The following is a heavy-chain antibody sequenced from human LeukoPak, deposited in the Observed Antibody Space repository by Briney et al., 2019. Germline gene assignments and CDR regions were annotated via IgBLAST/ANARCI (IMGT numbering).Heavy chain of an antibody. CDR2: IRSKANSYAT. V-gene: IGHV3-73*01. D-gene: IGHD3-10*01. CDR3: TRLGRAYGSGSYYPYYYYMDV. Sequence: GGSLRLSCAASGFTFSGSAMHWVRQASGKGLEWVGRIRSKANSYATAYAASVKGRFTISRDDSKNTAYLQMNSLKTEDTAVYYCTRLGRAYGSGSYYPYYYYMDVWGKGTTVTVSS. J-gene: IGHJ6*03. CDR1: GFTFSGSA.